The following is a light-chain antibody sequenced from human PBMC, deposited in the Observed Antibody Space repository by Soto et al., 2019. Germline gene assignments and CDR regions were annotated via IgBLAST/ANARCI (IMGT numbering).Light chain of an antibody. CDR1: QTISSL. V-gene: IGKV1-5*03. CDR3: QHYDNWTLT. CDR2: KAS. J-gene: IGKJ4*01. Sequence: DIQMTKSPSTLSGSVGDRVTITCRASQTISSLLAWYQQKPGKAPKLLIYKASTLESGIPARFSGSGSGTEFTLTISSLEPEDFAAYYGQHYDNWTLTFGQGTKVDIK.